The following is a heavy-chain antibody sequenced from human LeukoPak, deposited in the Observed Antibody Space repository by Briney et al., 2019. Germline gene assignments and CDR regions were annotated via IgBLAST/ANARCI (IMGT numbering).Heavy chain of an antibody. Sequence: PGGSLRLSCAASGFTFSSYAMSWVRQAPGKGLEWVSLISGSDYTYFADSVKGRFTISRDNSKNTLYLQLSSLRAEDTAVYYCAKDRGYSGYDSGFDYWGQGTLVTVSS. J-gene: IGHJ4*02. D-gene: IGHD5-12*01. CDR1: GFTFSSYA. V-gene: IGHV3-23*01. CDR3: AKDRGYSGYDSGFDY. CDR2: ISGSDYT.